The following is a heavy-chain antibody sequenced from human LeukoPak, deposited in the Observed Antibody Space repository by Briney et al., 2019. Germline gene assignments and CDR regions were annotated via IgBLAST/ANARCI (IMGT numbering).Heavy chain of an antibody. V-gene: IGHV3-30-3*01. CDR1: GFTFSSYA. Sequence: PGGSLRLSCAASGFTFSSYAMHWVRQAPGKGLEWVAVISYDGSNKYYADSVKGRFTISRDNSKNTLYLQMNSLRAEDTAVYYCARGGSYDYWTGYRTDYWGQGTLVTVSS. CDR2: ISYDGSNK. J-gene: IGHJ4*02. D-gene: IGHD3-3*01. CDR3: ARGGSYDYWTGYRTDY.